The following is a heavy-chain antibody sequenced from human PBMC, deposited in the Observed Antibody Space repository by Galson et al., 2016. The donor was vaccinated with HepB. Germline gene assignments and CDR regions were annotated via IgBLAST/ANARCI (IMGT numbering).Heavy chain of an antibody. D-gene: IGHD1-1*01. J-gene: IGHJ3*02. CDR3: ERRNWNDALDI. Sequence: SLRLSCAASGFTFSTAWMNWVRQAPGKGLEWVALIWYDGNNKYYADFVKGRFTISRDNAKNSLYLQMNSLRAEDTAVYYCERRNWNDALDIWGQGTMVSVSS. CDR2: IWYDGNNK. CDR1: GFTFSTAW. V-gene: IGHV3-33*08.